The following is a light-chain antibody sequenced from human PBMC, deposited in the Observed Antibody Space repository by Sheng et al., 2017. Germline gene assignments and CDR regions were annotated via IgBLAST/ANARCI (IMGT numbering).Light chain of an antibody. CDR1: QSISSSY. Sequence: EIVLTQSPGTLSLSPGERATLSCRASQSISSSYIAWYQQKPGQAPRLLLYGASSRATGIPDRFSGSGSGTEFTLTISSLQSEDFAVYYCQQYDKWPLPFGGGTKVEIK. J-gene: IGKJ4*01. CDR2: GAS. CDR3: QQYDKWPLP. V-gene: IGKV3-20*01.